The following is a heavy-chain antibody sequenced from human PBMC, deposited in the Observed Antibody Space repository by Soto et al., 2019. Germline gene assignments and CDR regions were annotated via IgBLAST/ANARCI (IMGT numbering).Heavy chain of an antibody. J-gene: IGHJ6*02. Sequence: GSLRLSCATSGFTFNTYPMTWVRQAPGKGLEWVSSISSTAGRTSSYADSVKGRFAISRDFSDNTVYLQMNNLRVDDTAVYFCAKGVLSFHYGMEVWGQGTTVPSP. V-gene: IGHV3-23*01. CDR3: AKGVLSFHYGMEV. CDR2: ISSTAGRTS. D-gene: IGHD3-10*01. CDR1: GFTFNTYP.